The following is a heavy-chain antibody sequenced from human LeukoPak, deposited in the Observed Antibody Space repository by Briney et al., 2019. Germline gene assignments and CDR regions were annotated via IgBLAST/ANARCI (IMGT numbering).Heavy chain of an antibody. J-gene: IGHJ4*02. CDR1: GFTFSSYS. D-gene: IGHD3-22*01. CDR3: AREYGYYFDS. Sequence: GGSLRLSCAASGFTFSSYSMTWVRQAPGKGLEWVANIKEDGSEKYYVDSVTGRFTISRDNAKNLLYLQMNSLRAEDTAVYFCAREYGYYFDSWGQGTLVTVSS. CDR2: IKEDGSEK. V-gene: IGHV3-7*01.